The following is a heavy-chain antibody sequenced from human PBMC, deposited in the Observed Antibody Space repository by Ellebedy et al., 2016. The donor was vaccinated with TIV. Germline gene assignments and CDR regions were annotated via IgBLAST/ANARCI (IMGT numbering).Heavy chain of an antibody. CDR1: GGSFSGYY. CDR3: ARWGFRSGSFQR. J-gene: IGHJ4*02. Sequence: MPSETLSLTCAVYGGSFSGYYWSWIRQLPGKGLEWIGEINHSRITNYNPSLKSRVTISVDTSKNQFSLKLSSVTAADTAVYYCARWGFRSGSFQRWGPGTLVTVSS. CDR2: INHSRIT. D-gene: IGHD1-26*01. V-gene: IGHV4-34*01.